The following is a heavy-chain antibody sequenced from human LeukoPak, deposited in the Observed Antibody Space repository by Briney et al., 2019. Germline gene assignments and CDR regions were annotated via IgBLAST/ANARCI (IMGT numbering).Heavy chain of an antibody. V-gene: IGHV4-61*01. J-gene: IGHJ6*02. CDR2: IYYSGGT. Sequence: SETLSLTCTVSGGSVSSGSYYWSWIRQPPGKGLEWIGYIYYSGGTNYNPSLKSRVTISVDTSKNQFSLKLSSVTAADTAVYYCARGTGTTSDYYYGMDVWGQGTTVTVSS. CDR3: ARGTGTTSDYYYGMDV. D-gene: IGHD1-1*01. CDR1: GGSVSSGSYY.